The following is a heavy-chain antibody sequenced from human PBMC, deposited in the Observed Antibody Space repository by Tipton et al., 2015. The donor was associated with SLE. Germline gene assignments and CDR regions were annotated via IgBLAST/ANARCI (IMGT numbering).Heavy chain of an antibody. J-gene: IGHJ4*02. Sequence: QLVQSGAEVKKPGASVKVSCKASGYTFTSYDINWVRQATGQGLEWMGWINANTGNTGYAQKLQGRVTMTTDTSASTAYMELRSLRSDDTAVYYCARDSVDYYDTSGPDYWGQGTLVTVSS. D-gene: IGHD3-22*01. CDR1: GYTFTSYD. V-gene: IGHV1-18*01. CDR2: INANTGNT. CDR3: ARDSVDYYDTSGPDY.